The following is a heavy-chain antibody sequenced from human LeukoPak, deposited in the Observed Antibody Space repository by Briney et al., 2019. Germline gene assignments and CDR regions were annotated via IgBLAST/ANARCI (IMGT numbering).Heavy chain of an antibody. D-gene: IGHD3-10*01. J-gene: IGHJ6*02. CDR3: ASSGTMVRGVPYYYYGMDV. CDR1: GRSISRYH. V-gene: IGHV4-59*01. Sequence: SETLSLTCTVSGRSISRYHWIWIRQPTGKGLEWIGYIYYSGSTNYNPSLKSRVTVSVDASKNQFSLKLSSVTAADTAVYYCASSGTMVRGVPYYYYGMDVWGQGTTVTVSS. CDR2: IYYSGST.